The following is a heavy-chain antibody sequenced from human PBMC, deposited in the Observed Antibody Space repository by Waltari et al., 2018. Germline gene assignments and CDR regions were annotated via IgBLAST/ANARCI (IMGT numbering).Heavy chain of an antibody. J-gene: IGHJ3*02. CDR2: ISYDGSNK. V-gene: IGHV3-30-3*01. CDR3: ARAEIHDAFDI. Sequence: QVQLVESGGGVVQPGRSLRLSCAASGFTFSSYAMHWVRQAPGKGLEWVAVISYDGSNKYYADSVKGRFTISRDNSKNTLYLQMNSLRAEDTAVYYCARAEIHDAFDIWGQGTIVTVSS. CDR1: GFTFSSYA.